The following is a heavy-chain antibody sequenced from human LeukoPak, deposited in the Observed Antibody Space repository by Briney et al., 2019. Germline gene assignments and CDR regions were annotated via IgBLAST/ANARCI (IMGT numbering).Heavy chain of an antibody. D-gene: IGHD5-18*01. CDR2: ISYDGSNK. Sequence: PGGSLRLSCAASGFTFSDYGIHWVRQAPGKGLEWVAVISYDGSNKYYADSVKGRFTISRDNSKNTLYLQMNSLRAEDTAVYYCAKAQTAMVYYFDYWGQGTLVTVSS. V-gene: IGHV3-30*18. CDR3: AKAQTAMVYYFDY. J-gene: IGHJ4*02. CDR1: GFTFSDYG.